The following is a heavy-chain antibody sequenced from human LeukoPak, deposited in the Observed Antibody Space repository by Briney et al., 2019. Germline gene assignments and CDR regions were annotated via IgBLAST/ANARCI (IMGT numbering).Heavy chain of an antibody. CDR3: AKDLYGGWHQSGFDY. V-gene: IGHV3-7*03. Sequence: XGSLRLSCAASGFSFSDHWLDWVRQAPGKGLEWVAHIKGDGSQKYYVDSVKGRFTISRDNAKNSLYLQMNSLRAEDTALYYCAKDLYGGWHQSGFDYWGQGTLVTVSS. CDR1: GFSFSDHW. CDR2: IKGDGSQK. J-gene: IGHJ4*02. D-gene: IGHD4-23*01.